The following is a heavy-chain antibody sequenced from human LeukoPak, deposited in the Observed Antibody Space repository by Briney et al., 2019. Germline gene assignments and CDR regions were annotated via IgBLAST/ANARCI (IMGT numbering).Heavy chain of an antibody. Sequence: SSETLSLTCTVSGGSIRSYYWSWIRQPPGKGLEWIGYIYYSGSTNYNPSLKSRVTISVDTSKNQFSPKLNSVTAADTAVYYCARELTRNYYFDYWGQGTLVTVSS. J-gene: IGHJ4*02. D-gene: IGHD1/OR15-1a*01. CDR2: IYYSGST. CDR3: ARELTRNYYFDY. V-gene: IGHV4-59*12. CDR1: GGSIRSYY.